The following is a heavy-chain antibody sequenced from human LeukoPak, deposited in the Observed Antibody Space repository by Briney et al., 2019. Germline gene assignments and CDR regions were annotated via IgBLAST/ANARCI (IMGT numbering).Heavy chain of an antibody. CDR2: LSGSGRLI. J-gene: IGHJ3*01. V-gene: IGHV3-21*06. CDR1: GFSLSSGT. D-gene: IGHD1-1*01. CDR3: ARDLQTGLAFDA. Sequence: PGRSLRLSCAASGFSLSSGTMNWVPQAPRKALEWVSSLSGSGRLIWYAGSVKGRFTISRDNAANSLFLQMNSLRVEDTAVYYCARDLQTGLAFDAWGQGTVVAVSS.